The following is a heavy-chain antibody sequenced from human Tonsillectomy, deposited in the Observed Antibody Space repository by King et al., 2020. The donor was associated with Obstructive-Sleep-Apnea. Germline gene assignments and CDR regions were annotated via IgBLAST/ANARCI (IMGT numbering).Heavy chain of an antibody. CDR2: IFSNDQK. V-gene: IGHV2-26*01. D-gene: IGHD4-17*01. CDR3: ARIVSGDYGGYFDE. CDR1: GVSLSNARMG. Sequence: TLKESGLVLVKPPETLTLTCTVSGVSLSNARMGVSWIRQPPGKALEWLAHIFSNDQKFYSTSLKSRLTISKHTSRSPVVLTMTNMDPVDTATYYCARIVSGDYGGYFDEWGQGTLVTVSS. J-gene: IGHJ4*02.